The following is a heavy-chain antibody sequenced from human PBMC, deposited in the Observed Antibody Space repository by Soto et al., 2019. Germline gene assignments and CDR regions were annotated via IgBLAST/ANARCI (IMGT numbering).Heavy chain of an antibody. V-gene: IGHV1-2*02. Sequence: ASVKVSCKASGYTFTGYYIHWVRQAPGQGLEWMGWINPNSGGTNYAQKFQGRVTMTRDTSISTAYMELSRLRSDDTAVYYCARALRLQSSVTPAYWGQGTLVTVSS. CDR3: ARALRLQSSVTPAY. J-gene: IGHJ4*02. D-gene: IGHD4-4*01. CDR2: INPNSGGT. CDR1: GYTFTGYY.